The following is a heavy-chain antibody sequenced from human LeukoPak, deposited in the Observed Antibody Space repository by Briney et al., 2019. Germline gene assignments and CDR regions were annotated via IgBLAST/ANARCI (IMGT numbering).Heavy chain of an antibody. CDR2: ISSSSSYI. Sequence: GGSLRLSCAASGYTFSSYSMNWVRQAPGKGLEWVSSISSSSSYIYYADSVKGRFTISRDNAKNSLYLQMNSLRAEDTAVYYCARTPTADWLPPGWGQGTLVTVSS. V-gene: IGHV3-21*01. CDR3: ARTPTADWLPPG. J-gene: IGHJ4*02. D-gene: IGHD3-9*01. CDR1: GYTFSSYS.